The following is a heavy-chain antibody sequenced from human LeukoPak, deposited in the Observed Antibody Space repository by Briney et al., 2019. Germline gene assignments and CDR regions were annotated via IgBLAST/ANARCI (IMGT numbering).Heavy chain of an antibody. CDR1: GGSISSYY. CDR3: ARVGRRYCSSTSCPGWFDP. J-gene: IGHJ5*02. V-gene: IGHV4-59*12. CDR2: IYYSGST. Sequence: KPSETLSLTCTVSGGSISSYYWSWIRQPPGKGLEWIGYIYYSGSTNYNPSLKSRVTISVDTSKNQFSLKLSSVTAADTAVYYCARVGRRYCSSTSCPGWFDPWGQGTLVTVSS. D-gene: IGHD2-2*01.